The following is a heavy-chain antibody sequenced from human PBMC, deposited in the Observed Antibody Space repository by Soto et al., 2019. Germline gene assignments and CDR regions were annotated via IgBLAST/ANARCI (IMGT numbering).Heavy chain of an antibody. CDR1: GGTFSTYS. J-gene: IGHJ3*02. Sequence: QVQLVQSGAEVKKPGSSVKVSCKDSGGTFSTYSMFWVRQATGQGLEWMGRIIPMLGVRNFAQRFQDRVTITADKSTATVHMELSSLRSEDTALYYCTIGSWSGEVFDIWGQGTMVTVSS. V-gene: IGHV1-69*02. CDR3: TIGSWSGEVFDI. D-gene: IGHD2-21*01. CDR2: IIPMLGVR.